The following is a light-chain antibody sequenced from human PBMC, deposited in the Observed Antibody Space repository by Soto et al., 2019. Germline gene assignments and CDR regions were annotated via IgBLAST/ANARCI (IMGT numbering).Light chain of an antibody. CDR2: GNT. CDR1: SSNIGAGYD. V-gene: IGLV1-40*01. J-gene: IGLJ2*01. Sequence: QAVLTQPPSVSGAPGQRVTISCTGSSSNIGAGYDVHWYQQFPGTTPKFLIYGNTNRPSGVPDRFSASKSGTSASLDITGHQAEEEAEYFCQSYDSSLTVVFGGGTKVTVL. CDR3: QSYDSSLTVV.